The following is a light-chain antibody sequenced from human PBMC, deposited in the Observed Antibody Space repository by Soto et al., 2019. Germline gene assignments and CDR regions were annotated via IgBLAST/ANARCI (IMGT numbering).Light chain of an antibody. CDR1: QGIGSW. Sequence: DIQMTQSPSTLSVSLGDRVTLSCRASQGIGSWLAWYQQKPGKAPRLLIYGASTRDTGVPARFSGSGSGTEFTLTITSLQPEDFAAYYCQNYDNWPWTFGQGTKVDIK. CDR3: QNYDNWPWT. J-gene: IGKJ1*01. CDR2: GAS. V-gene: IGKV1-5*01.